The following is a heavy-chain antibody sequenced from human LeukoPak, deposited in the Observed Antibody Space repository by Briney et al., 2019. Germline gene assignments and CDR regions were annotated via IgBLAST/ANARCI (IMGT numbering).Heavy chain of an antibody. CDR1: GFTFSSYS. V-gene: IGHV3-21*01. D-gene: IGHD4-23*01. CDR3: ARDLGWDQHFDY. CDR2: ISSSSSYI. Sequence: PGGSLRLSCAASGFTFSSYSMNWVRQAPGKGLEWVSSISSSSSYIYYADSVKGRFTISRDNAKNSLYLQMNSLRAEDTAVYYCARDLGWDQHFDYWGQGTLVTVSS. J-gene: IGHJ4*02.